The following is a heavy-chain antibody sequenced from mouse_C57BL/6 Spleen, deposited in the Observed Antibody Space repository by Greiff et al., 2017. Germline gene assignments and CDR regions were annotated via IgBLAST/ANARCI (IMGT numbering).Heavy chain of an antibody. V-gene: IGHV1-85*01. D-gene: IGHD3-1*01. CDR2: IYPRDGST. Sequence: QVQLKQSGPELVKPGASVKLSCKASGYTFTSYDINWVKQRPGQGLEWIGWIYPRDGSTKYNEKFKGKATLTVDTSSSTAYMELHSLTSEDSAVNSWAREGLYDYYAMDYWGQGTSVTVSS. CDR3: AREGLYDYYAMDY. CDR1: GYTFTSYD. J-gene: IGHJ4*01.